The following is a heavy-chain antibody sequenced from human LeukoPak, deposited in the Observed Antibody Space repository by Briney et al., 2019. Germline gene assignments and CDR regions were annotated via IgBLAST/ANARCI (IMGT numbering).Heavy chain of an antibody. CDR2: INPNNGGT. CDR3: ARGKYAWNPIFDY. J-gene: IGHJ4*02. Sequence: ASVKVSCKASGYTFTGYYMQWVRQAPGQGLKWMGWINPNNGGTNYAQKFQGRVTMTRDTSISTAFMELSRLRSDDTAVYYCARGKYAWNPIFDYWGQGTLVTVSS. CDR1: GYTFTGYY. D-gene: IGHD1-1*01. V-gene: IGHV1-2*02.